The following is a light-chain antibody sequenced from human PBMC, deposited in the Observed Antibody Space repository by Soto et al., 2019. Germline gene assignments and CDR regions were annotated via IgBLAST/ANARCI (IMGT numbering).Light chain of an antibody. Sequence: DIQMTQSPPSLSASVGDRVTITCQASQDISNSLNWYQQKPGKAPKLLIYEASNLETGVPSRFSGSGSATDFTFTISSLQPEDIATYYCQQYDNLLPLTFGGGTKVEIK. CDR1: QDISNS. V-gene: IGKV1-33*01. CDR2: EAS. J-gene: IGKJ4*01. CDR3: QQYDNLLPLT.